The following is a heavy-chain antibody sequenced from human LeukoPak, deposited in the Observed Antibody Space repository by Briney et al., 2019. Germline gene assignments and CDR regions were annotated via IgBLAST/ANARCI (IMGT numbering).Heavy chain of an antibody. CDR3: VRDCSSSSLSSGCYYAMDV. CDR1: GFTFNDYW. Sequence: GGSLRLSCAASGFTFNDYWMTWVRQAPGKGLEWVAHIKQDGSEKYYVDSLKGRFTISRDNAKNSLFLQMNSLRAEDTAVYYCVRDCSSSSLSSGCYYAMDVWGKGTTVTVSS. J-gene: IGHJ6*04. V-gene: IGHV3-7*03. CDR2: IKQDGSEK. D-gene: IGHD2-2*01.